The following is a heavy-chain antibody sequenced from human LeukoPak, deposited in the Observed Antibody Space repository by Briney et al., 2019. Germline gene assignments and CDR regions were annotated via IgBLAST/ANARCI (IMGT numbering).Heavy chain of an antibody. Sequence: GGSLRLSCAASGFTFSSYNMNWVRQAPGKGPEWVSSITSSSSYIYYADSVKGRFTISRDNAKNSLYLQMDSLRVEDTAVYYCARDKGGFNWFDPWGQGTLVTVSS. CDR3: ARDKGGFNWFDP. J-gene: IGHJ5*02. CDR1: GFTFSSYN. CDR2: ITSSSSYI. V-gene: IGHV3-21*06. D-gene: IGHD3-16*01.